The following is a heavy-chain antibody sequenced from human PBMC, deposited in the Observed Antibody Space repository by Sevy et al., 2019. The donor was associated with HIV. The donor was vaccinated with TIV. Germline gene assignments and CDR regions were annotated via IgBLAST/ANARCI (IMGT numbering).Heavy chain of an antibody. CDR3: ARERIVVVVAATPLGFDP. J-gene: IGHJ5*02. CDR1: DYSISSGYS. V-gene: IGHV4-38-2*01. D-gene: IGHD2-15*01. CDR2: IYHSGST. Sequence: SETLSLTCAVSDYSISSGYSWGWIRQPPGKGLEWIGSIYHSGSTYYNPSLKSRVTISVDTSKNQFSLKLSSVTAADTAVYYCARERIVVVVAATPLGFDPWGQGTLVTVSS.